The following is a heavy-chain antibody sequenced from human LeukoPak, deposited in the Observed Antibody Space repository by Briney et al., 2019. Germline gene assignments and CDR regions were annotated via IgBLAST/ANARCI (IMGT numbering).Heavy chain of an antibody. CDR3: ARGAHGPGFDI. D-gene: IGHD1-26*01. Sequence: GESLKISCKGSGYSFDTNWIGWVRQMPGKGLEWMGIIYPGDSDARYSPSFEGQVTISADKSITTAYLQWSSLEASDTAMYYCARGAHGPGFDIWGQGTMVTVSP. J-gene: IGHJ3*02. CDR2: IYPGDSDA. V-gene: IGHV5-51*01. CDR1: GYSFDTNW.